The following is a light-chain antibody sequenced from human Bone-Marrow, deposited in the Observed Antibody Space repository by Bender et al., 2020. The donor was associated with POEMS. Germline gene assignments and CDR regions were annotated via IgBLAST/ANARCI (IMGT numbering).Light chain of an antibody. J-gene: IGLJ1*01. Sequence: QSALTQPASVSGSPGQSITISCTETSSDVGGYNYVSWYQHHPGKAPKLMIYDVSNRPSGVSNRFSGSKSGNTASLTISGLQAEDEADYYCSSYAGNNNYVFGTGTDVTVL. V-gene: IGLV2-14*03. CDR2: DVS. CDR3: SSYAGNNNYV. CDR1: SSDVGGYNY.